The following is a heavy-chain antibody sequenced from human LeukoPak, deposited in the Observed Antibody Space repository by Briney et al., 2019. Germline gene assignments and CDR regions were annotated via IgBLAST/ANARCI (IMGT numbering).Heavy chain of an antibody. Sequence: PSETLSPTCTVSGGSISTYYWTWIRQPPGKGLEWIGYIYYSGSTNYNPSLKSRLTISVDTSKNQFSLKLNSVTTTDTAVYYCARESRYFGSGSYYMYYFDYWGQGTLVTVSS. CDR3: ARESRYFGSGSYYMYYFDY. J-gene: IGHJ4*02. V-gene: IGHV4-59*01. D-gene: IGHD3-10*01. CDR1: GGSISTYY. CDR2: IYYSGST.